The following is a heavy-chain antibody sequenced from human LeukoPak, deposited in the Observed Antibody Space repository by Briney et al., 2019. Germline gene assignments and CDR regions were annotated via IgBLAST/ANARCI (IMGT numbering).Heavy chain of an antibody. D-gene: IGHD3-10*01. CDR1: GYTLTELS. V-gene: IGHV1-24*01. J-gene: IGHJ3*02. CDR3: ATLVGRGVISDAFDI. CDR2: FDPEDGET. Sequence: ASVEVSCKVSGYTLTELSMHWVRQAPGKGLEWRVGFDPEDGETIYAQKFQGRVTMTEDTSTDTAYMELSSLRSEDTAVYYCATLVGRGVISDAFDIWGQGTMVTVSS.